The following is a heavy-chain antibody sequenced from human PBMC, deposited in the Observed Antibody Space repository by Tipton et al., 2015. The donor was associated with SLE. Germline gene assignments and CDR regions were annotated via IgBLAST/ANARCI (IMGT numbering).Heavy chain of an antibody. CDR3: ARQRLQPRGDYFDY. CDR2: INHSGST. Sequence: TLSLTCAVYGGSFSAYYWTWIRQPPGRGLEWIGQINHSGSTYYNPSLKSRVTISIDTSRTHFSLKLNSMTAADTAVYYCARQRLQPRGDYFDYWGQGALVTVSS. J-gene: IGHJ4*02. V-gene: IGHV4-34*01. CDR1: GGSFSAYY. D-gene: IGHD4-11*01.